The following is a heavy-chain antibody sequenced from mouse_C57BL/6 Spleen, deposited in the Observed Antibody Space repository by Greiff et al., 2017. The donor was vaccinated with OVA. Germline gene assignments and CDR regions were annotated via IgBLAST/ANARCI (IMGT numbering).Heavy chain of an antibody. Sequence: VQLQESGAELVMPGASVKLSCKASGYTFTSYWMHWVKQRPGQGLEWIGEIDPSDSYTNYNQKFKGKSTLTVDKSSSTAYMQLSSLTSEDSAVYYCARYNYGNYGAMDYWGQGTSVTVSS. CDR2: IDPSDSYT. V-gene: IGHV1-69*01. CDR1: GYTFTSYW. CDR3: ARYNYGNYGAMDY. D-gene: IGHD2-1*01. J-gene: IGHJ4*01.